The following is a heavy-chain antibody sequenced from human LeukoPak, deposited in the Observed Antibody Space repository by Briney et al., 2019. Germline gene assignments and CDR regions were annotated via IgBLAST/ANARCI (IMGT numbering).Heavy chain of an antibody. V-gene: IGHV1-8*01. CDR3: ARGITMIVLQGFDP. Sequence: ASVKVSCKASGYIFTSYDINWVRQATGQGLEWMGWMNPNSGNAGYAQKFQGRVTMTRNTFISTAYMELSSLRSEDTAVYYCARGITMIVLQGFDPWGQGTLVTVSS. CDR2: MNPNSGNA. CDR1: GYIFTSYD. J-gene: IGHJ5*02. D-gene: IGHD3-22*01.